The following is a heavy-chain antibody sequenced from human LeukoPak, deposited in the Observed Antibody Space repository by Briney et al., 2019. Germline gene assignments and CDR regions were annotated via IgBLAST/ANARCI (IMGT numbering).Heavy chain of an antibody. CDR2: IKQDGNEK. Sequence: QPGGSLRLSCAASGFTFSSYWMSWVRQAPGKGLEGVANIKQDGNEKYYVDSVKGRFTISRDNAKNSLYLQMNSLRAEDTALYYCAREIVYSNYQTSKIVVVISGGFDYWGQGTLVTVSS. J-gene: IGHJ4*02. V-gene: IGHV3-7*03. D-gene: IGHD3-22*01. CDR3: AREIVYSNYQTSKIVVVISGGFDY. CDR1: GFTFSSYW.